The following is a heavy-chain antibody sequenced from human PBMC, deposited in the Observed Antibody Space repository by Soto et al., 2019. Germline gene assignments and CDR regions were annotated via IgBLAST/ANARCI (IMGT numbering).Heavy chain of an antibody. J-gene: IGHJ6*02. CDR2: ITGSGVST. D-gene: IGHD2-2*02. CDR3: AKGGYCTTTSCYTGYYSAMDV. Sequence: GGSLRLYCAASGFTFSTYDMRWVRQAPGKGLEWVSSITGSGVSTYTADSVRGRFTISRDNSRNTLYLQMDNVRVEDTAVYYCAKGGYCTTTSCYTGYYSAMDVWGQGTTVTVSS. CDR1: GFTFSTYD. V-gene: IGHV3-23*01.